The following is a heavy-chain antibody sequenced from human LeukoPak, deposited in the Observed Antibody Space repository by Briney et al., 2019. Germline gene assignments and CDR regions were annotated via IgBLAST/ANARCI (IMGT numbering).Heavy chain of an antibody. V-gene: IGHV1-69*13. D-gene: IGHD2-8*01. J-gene: IGHJ6*02. Sequence: ASVKVSCKASGYTFTSYGISWARQAPGQGLEWMGGIIPIFGTANYAQKFQGRVTITADESTSTDYMELSSLRSEDTAVYYCASSVRVLVVYEYYYYGMDVWGQGTTVTVSS. CDR3: ASSVRVLVVYEYYYYGMDV. CDR2: IIPIFGTA. CDR1: GYTFTSYG.